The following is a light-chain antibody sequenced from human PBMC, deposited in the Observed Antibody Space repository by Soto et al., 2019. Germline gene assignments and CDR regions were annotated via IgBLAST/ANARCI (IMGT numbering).Light chain of an antibody. CDR1: QSVLYSSNNKNY. Sequence: DIVMTQSPDSLAVSLGESATINCTSSQSVLYSSNNKNYLAWYQQRPGQPPKLLIYWASTRESGVPDRFSGSGSGTDFTLTISSLQAEDVAVYFCQQYYSPPLTFGGGTKVEI. CDR3: QQYYSPPLT. V-gene: IGKV4-1*01. J-gene: IGKJ4*01. CDR2: WAS.